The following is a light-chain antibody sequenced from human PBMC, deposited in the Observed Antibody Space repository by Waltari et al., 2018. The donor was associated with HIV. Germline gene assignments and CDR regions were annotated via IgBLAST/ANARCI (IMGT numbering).Light chain of an antibody. CDR3: CSYAGSTTWV. CDR2: EGT. J-gene: IGLJ3*02. V-gene: IGLV2-23*01. CDR1: SSDVGNYNF. Sequence: GQSITISCTGTSSDVGNYNFVSWYQQHPGKAPNLMIYEGTKRPSGVSNRFSGSKSGNTASLTISGLQPEDEGNYYCCSYAGSTTWVFGGGTLLTVL.